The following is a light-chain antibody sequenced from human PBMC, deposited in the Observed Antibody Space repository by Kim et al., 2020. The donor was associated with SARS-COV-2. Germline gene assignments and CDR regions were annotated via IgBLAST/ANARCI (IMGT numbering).Light chain of an antibody. J-gene: IGLJ3*02. CDR1: RSDIGNNA. V-gene: IGLV1-36*01. CDR3: AAWDDSLNGPV. CDR2: YDD. Sequence: QGVTISCSGSRSDIGNNAVNWYQQPPGKAPKLLIYYDDLLPSGVSDRFSGSRSGSSASLAISGLQSDDEADYYCAAWDDSLNGPVFGGGTQLTVL.